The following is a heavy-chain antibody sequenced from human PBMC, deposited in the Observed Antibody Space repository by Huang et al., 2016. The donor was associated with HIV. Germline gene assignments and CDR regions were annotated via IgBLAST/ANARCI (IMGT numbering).Heavy chain of an antibody. Sequence: EVQLVESGGGLVRPGGSLTLSCAASGFTFSGYSMSWGRQAPGKWLEGVSHSSGSSTYIYYVDSVKGRFAISRDNAKNLLFLQMNSLRAEDTALYYCARRYNWNYVAHGFDIWGQGTMVTVSS. J-gene: IGHJ3*02. D-gene: IGHD1-7*01. V-gene: IGHV3-21*06. CDR2: SSGSSTYI. CDR3: ARRYNWNYVAHGFDI. CDR1: GFTFSGYS.